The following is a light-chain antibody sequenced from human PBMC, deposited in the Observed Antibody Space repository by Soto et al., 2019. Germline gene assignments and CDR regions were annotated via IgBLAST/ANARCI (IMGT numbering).Light chain of an antibody. J-gene: IGKJ1*01. CDR1: QTVSSYY. Sequence: EVLLTQSPGTLSLSPGGRATLSCRASQTVSSYYLAWYQQKPGQAPRLLIYGASSRATGIPDRFSGSGSGTDFTLTISSLEPEDFAVYYCQQYVTSPGTVGQGTKVDSK. CDR2: GAS. V-gene: IGKV3-20*01. CDR3: QQYVTSPGT.